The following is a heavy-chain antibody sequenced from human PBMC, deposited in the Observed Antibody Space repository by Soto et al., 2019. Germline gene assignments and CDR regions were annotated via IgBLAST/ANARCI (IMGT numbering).Heavy chain of an antibody. CDR3: ARDVITVTGASGFDY. CDR2: IKHDGSEK. CDR1: GFTFSNYW. D-gene: IGHD6-19*01. V-gene: IGHV3-7*05. J-gene: IGHJ4*02. Sequence: GGSLRLSCAASGFTFSNYWMTWVRQAPGKGLEWVANIKHDGSEKNYVDSVEGRFSISRANAENSLYLQMNSLRAEDTAIYYCARDVITVTGASGFDYWGQGTLVTVSS.